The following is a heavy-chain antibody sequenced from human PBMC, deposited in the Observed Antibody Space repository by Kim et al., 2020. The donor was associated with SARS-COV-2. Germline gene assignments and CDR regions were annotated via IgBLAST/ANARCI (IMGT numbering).Heavy chain of an antibody. V-gene: IGHV4-59*08. Sequence: TPSLKSRVTISVDTSKNQFSLKLSSVTAADTAVYYCARRDYDFWSGYFGYWGQGTLVTVSS. J-gene: IGHJ4*02. D-gene: IGHD3-3*01. CDR3: ARRDYDFWSGYFGY.